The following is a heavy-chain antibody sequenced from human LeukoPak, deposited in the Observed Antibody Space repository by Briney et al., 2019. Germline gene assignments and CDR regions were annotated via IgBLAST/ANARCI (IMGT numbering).Heavy chain of an antibody. CDR3: AKGDVVVVTAIFNY. D-gene: IGHD2-21*02. J-gene: IGHJ4*02. V-gene: IGHV3-9*01. Sequence: GGSLRLSCAASGFTFDDYAMHWVRQAPGKGLEWVSGISWNSGSIGYADSVKGRFTISRDNAKNSLYLQMNSLRAEDTALYYCAKGDVVVVTAIFNYWGQGTLVTVSS. CDR1: GFTFDDYA. CDR2: ISWNSGSI.